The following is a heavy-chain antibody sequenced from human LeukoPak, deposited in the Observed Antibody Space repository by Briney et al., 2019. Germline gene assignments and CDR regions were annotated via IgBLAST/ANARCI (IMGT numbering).Heavy chain of an antibody. CDR1: GVSVSSSF. V-gene: IGHV3-53*01. D-gene: IGHD6-13*01. J-gene: IGHJ4*02. Sequence: GGSLRLSCAASGVSVSSSFMSWVRQAPGKGLEWVSVLYSGGYTVYADSVKGRFTISRDNSENTLYLQMNSLRADDTAVYYCVRASSTTAAGLFDYWGQGTLLTVSS. CDR3: VRASSTTAAGLFDY. CDR2: LYSGGYT.